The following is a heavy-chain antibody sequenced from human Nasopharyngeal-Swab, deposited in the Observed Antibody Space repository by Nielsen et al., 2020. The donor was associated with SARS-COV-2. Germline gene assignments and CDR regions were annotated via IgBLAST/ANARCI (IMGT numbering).Heavy chain of an antibody. V-gene: IGHV3-48*03. CDR3: ARDSSSAYDFWSGYYAPNDYYYYYGMDV. CDR2: ISSSGSTI. Sequence: LKISCAASGFTFSSYEMNWVRQAPGKGLEWVSYISSSGSTIYYADSVKGRFTISRDNAKNSLYLQMNSLRAEDTAVYYCARDSSSAYDFWSGYYAPNDYYYYYGMDVWGQGTTVTVSS. D-gene: IGHD3-3*01. J-gene: IGHJ6*02. CDR1: GFTFSSYE.